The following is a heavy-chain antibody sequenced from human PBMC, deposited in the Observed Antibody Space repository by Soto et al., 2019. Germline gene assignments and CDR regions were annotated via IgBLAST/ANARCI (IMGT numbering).Heavy chain of an antibody. D-gene: IGHD3-3*01. CDR3: ARDSQFWTNWFDP. CDR1: GFTFSSYG. CDR2: IWYDGSNK. J-gene: IGHJ5*02. Sequence: HPGGSLRLSCAASGFTFSSYGMHWVRQAPGKGLEWVAVIWYDGSNKYYADSVKGRFTISRGNSKNTLYLQMNSLRAEDTAVYYCARDSQFWTNWFDPWGQGTLVTVSS. V-gene: IGHV3-33*01.